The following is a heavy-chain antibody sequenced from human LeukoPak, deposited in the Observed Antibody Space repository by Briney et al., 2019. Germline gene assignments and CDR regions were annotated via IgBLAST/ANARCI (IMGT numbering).Heavy chain of an antibody. J-gene: IGHJ4*02. Sequence: GASVKVSCKASGYTFTSYGISWVRQAPGQGLEWMGWINPNSGGTNYAQKFQGRVTMTRDTSISTAYMELSRLRSDDTAVYYCAKDPSGGAAADHCWGQGTLVTVSS. CDR2: INPNSGGT. CDR1: GYTFTSYG. V-gene: IGHV1-2*02. D-gene: IGHD6-13*01. CDR3: AKDPSGGAAADHC.